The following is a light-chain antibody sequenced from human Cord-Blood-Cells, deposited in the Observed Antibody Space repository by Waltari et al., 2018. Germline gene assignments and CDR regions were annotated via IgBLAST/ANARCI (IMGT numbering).Light chain of an antibody. V-gene: IGKV1-5*01. CDR3: QQYNSYSWT. CDR1: QSISSW. J-gene: IGKJ1*01. CDR2: DAS. Sequence: DIQMTQSPSTLSASVGLRVTITCRASQSISSWLAWYQPKPGKTPKLLIYDASSLESGVPSRFSGSGSGTEFTLTISSLQPDDFATYYCQQYNSYSWTFGQGTKVEIK.